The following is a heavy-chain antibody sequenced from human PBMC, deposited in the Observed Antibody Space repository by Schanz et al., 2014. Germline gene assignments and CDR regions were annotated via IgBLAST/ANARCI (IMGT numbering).Heavy chain of an antibody. D-gene: IGHD1-20*01. CDR2: ISGSGETT. J-gene: IGHJ6*02. CDR1: GFTFSSYA. V-gene: IGHV3-23*01. CDR3: ARRITGTHHNPYYHGMDV. Sequence: EVQLLESGGGLVQPGGSLRLSCAASGFTFSSYAMSWVRQAPGKGLEWVSAISGSGETTYYADSVKGRFTISRDNSKNAQYLQMNSLRAENTAVYYCARRITGTHHNPYYHGMDVWGQGTTVTVSS.